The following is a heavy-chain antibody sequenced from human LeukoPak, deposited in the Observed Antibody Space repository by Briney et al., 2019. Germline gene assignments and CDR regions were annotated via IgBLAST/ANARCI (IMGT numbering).Heavy chain of an antibody. D-gene: IGHD5-18*01. CDR1: GGSFSNYY. J-gene: IGHJ6*02. V-gene: IGHV4-59*01. Sequence: PSETLSPTCTVSGGSFSNYYWSWIRQPPGKGLEWIGFIYYSGSTNYNPSLKSRVTISVDRTKNQFSLKLSSVSAADTAVYYCARVTDTAMGHFMDVWGQGTTVTVSS. CDR2: IYYSGST. CDR3: ARVTDTAMGHFMDV.